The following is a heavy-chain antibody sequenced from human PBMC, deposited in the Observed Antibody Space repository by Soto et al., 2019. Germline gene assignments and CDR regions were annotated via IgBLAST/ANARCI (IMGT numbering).Heavy chain of an antibody. J-gene: IGHJ4*02. CDR3: AKGASATGFSFNDY. V-gene: IGHV3-9*01. CDR2: ISWNSCNL. Sequence: EVQLVESGGGLVQPGRSLRLSCAASGFTFDDYAMHWVRQGPGKGLEWVSSISWNSCNLGYADSVKGRFAISRDNAKNSLYLQMNSLRGEDTALYYCAKGASATGFSFNDYWGQGTLVTVSS. D-gene: IGHD5-12*01. CDR1: GFTFDDYA.